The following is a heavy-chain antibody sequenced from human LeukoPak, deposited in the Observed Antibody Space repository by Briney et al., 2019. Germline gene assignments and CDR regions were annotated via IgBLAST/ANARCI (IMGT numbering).Heavy chain of an antibody. CDR2: INHSGST. CDR3: ARGLEYSSSWHTINRFDT. Sequence: PSETLSLTCAVYGGSFSGYYWSWLRQPPGKGLEWIGEINHSGSTNYNPSLKSRVTISVDTSKNQFSLKLSSVTAADTAVYYCARGLEYSSSWHTINRFDTWGQGTLVTVSS. V-gene: IGHV4-34*01. CDR1: GGSFSGYY. D-gene: IGHD6-13*01. J-gene: IGHJ5*02.